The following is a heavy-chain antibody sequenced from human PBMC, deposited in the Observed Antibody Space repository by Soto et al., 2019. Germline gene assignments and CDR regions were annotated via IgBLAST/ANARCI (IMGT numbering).Heavy chain of an antibody. J-gene: IGHJ6*02. D-gene: IGHD6-19*01. CDR1: GGTFSSYA. Sequence: ASVKVSCKASGGTFSSYAISWVRQAPGQGLEWMGGIIPIFGTANYAQKFQGRVTITADESTSTAYMELSSLRSEDTAVYYCARGQWLVYYYGMDVWGQGTTVTVSS. CDR2: IIPIFGTA. V-gene: IGHV1-69*13. CDR3: ARGQWLVYYYGMDV.